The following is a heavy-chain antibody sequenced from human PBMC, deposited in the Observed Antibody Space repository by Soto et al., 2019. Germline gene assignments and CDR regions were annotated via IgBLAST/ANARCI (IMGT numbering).Heavy chain of an antibody. J-gene: IGHJ6*02. V-gene: IGHV1-8*01. D-gene: IGHD2-21*02. CDR1: GYTLTSYY. Sequence: QVQLVQSGDEVKKPGASVKVSCKASGYTLTSYYINWVRQATGQGLEWIGWMNTNIGNTGYAQKFQGRVTITSNTSISTAYMALSSLRSEDKAVYSCARGVTHYCYYGMDVGGQGTRLTVSS. CDR2: MNTNIGNT. CDR3: ARGVTHYCYYGMDV.